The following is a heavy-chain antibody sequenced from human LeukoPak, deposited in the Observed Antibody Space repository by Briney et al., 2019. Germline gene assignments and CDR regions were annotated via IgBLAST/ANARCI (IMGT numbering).Heavy chain of an antibody. CDR1: GFTFSNAW. J-gene: IGHJ2*01. V-gene: IGHV3-15*01. CDR2: IKSKTDGGTT. Sequence: PGGSLRLSCAAPGFTFSNAWMSWVRQAPGKGLEWVGRIKSKTDGGTTDYAAPVKGRFTISRDDSKNTLYLQINSLKTEDTAVYYCESSDFWSGLTWYFDLWGRGTLVTVSS. D-gene: IGHD3-3*01. CDR3: ESSDFWSGLTWYFDL.